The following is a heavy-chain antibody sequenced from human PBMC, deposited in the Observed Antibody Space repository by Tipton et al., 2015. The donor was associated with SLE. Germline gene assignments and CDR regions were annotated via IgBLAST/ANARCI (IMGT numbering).Heavy chain of an antibody. J-gene: IGHJ4*02. CDR2: ISYDGSNK. Sequence: AVSGFTFSSYAMHWVRQAPGKGLEWVAVISYDGSNKYYADSVKGRFTISRDNSKNTLYLQMNSLRAEDTAVYYCARGVGSSWYIDYWGQGTLVTVSS. CDR1: GFTFSSYA. CDR3: ARGVGSSWYIDY. D-gene: IGHD6-13*01. V-gene: IGHV3-30*04.